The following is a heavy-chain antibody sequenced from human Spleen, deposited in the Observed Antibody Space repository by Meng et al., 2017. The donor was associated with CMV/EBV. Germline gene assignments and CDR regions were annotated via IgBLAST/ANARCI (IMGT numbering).Heavy chain of an antibody. J-gene: IGHJ3*02. CDR1: GGSFSGYY. CDR2: INHSGST. V-gene: IGHV4-34*01. CDR3: ARRGVTYYDFWSGYYDAFDI. D-gene: IGHD3-3*01. Sequence: SETLSLTCAVYGGSFSGYYWSWIRQPPGKGLEWIGEINHSGSTNYNPSLKSRVTISVDTSKNQFSLKLSSVTAADTAVYYCARRGVTYYDFWSGYYDAFDIWGQGTMVTV.